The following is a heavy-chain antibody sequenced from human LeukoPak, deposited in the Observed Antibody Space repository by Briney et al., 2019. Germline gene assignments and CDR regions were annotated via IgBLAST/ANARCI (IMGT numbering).Heavy chain of an antibody. D-gene: IGHD6-19*01. CDR2: IYYNGNT. V-gene: IGHV4-39*01. CDR1: GGSICGHTFY. CDR3: ARLTALAGHRGAFDI. J-gene: IGHJ3*02. Sequence: PSETLSLTCNVSGGSICGHTFYWDWIRQPPGNGLEWIATIYYNGNTFYNPCLKSRVVISIDMSKSQFSLHLSSVTAADTAIYYCARLTALAGHRGAFDIWGPGTMVTVSS.